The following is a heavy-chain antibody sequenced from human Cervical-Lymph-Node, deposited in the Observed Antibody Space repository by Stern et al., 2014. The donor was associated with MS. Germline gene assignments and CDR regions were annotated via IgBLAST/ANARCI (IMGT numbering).Heavy chain of an antibody. CDR2: IIPMTEIA. CDR3: ARGGSSWYSDF. Sequence: QDQLVQSGAEVKKPGSSVKVSCKSSGETFSSDAISWVRQAPGQGLEWMGGIIPMTEIANYAQKCQVRVTITADEATRTAYMDLRGLRSDDTAVYYCARGGSSWYSDFWGQGTLVTVSS. J-gene: IGHJ4*02. V-gene: IGHV1-69*12. CDR1: GETFSSDA. D-gene: IGHD6-13*01.